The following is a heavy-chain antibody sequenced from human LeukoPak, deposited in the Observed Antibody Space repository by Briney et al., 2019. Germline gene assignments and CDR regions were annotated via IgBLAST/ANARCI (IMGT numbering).Heavy chain of an antibody. V-gene: IGHV1-2*02. CDR2: INPNSGGT. CDR1: GYTFTGYY. CDR3: ARVPLYYDILTGQPPLDY. Sequence: ASVKVSFKASGYTFTGYYMHWVRQAPGQGLEWMGWINPNSGGTNYAQKFQGRVTMTRDTSISTAYMELSRLRSDDTAVYYCARVPLYYDILTGQPPLDYWGQGTLVTVSS. J-gene: IGHJ4*02. D-gene: IGHD3-9*01.